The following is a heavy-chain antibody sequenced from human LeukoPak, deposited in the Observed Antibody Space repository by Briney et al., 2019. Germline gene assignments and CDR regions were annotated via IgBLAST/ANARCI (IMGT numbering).Heavy chain of an antibody. J-gene: IGHJ4*02. V-gene: IGHV3-43*01. D-gene: IGHD6-19*01. CDR2: ISWDGSTT. CDR1: GFNFDDYT. Sequence: GGSLRLSCAASGFNFDDYTMHWVRQPPGKGLEWVSLISWDGSTTYYADSVKGRFPISRDNSKDSLYLQMNSLRTEDTAFYYCAKKGVAVTSTGSYFDYWGQGTLVTVSS. CDR3: AKKGVAVTSTGSYFDY.